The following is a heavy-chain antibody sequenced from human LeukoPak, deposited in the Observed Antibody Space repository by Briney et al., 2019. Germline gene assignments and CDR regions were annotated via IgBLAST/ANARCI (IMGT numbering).Heavy chain of an antibody. V-gene: IGHV3-53*01. Sequence: PGGSLRLSCAASGFTISSNYMSWVRQAPGRGLEWVSVIYSGGSTYYADSVKGRFTISRDNSKNTLYLQMNSLRAEDTAVYYRASHWNDGAIDYWGQGTLVTVSS. CDR1: GFTISSNY. J-gene: IGHJ4*02. CDR2: IYSGGST. D-gene: IGHD1-1*01. CDR3: ASHWNDGAIDY.